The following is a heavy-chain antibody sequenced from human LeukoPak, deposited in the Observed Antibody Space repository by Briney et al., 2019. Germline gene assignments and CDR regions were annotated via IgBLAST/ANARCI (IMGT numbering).Heavy chain of an antibody. Sequence: SVKVSCKTSGGTFSSYAISWVRQAPGQGLEWMGRIIPILDIANYAQNFQGRVTITADKSTSTAYMELSSLRSEDTAVYYCATGSGAYYFDYWGQGTLVTVSS. J-gene: IGHJ4*02. V-gene: IGHV1-69*04. CDR2: IIPILDIA. CDR3: ATGSGAYYFDY. D-gene: IGHD2-15*01. CDR1: GGTFSSYA.